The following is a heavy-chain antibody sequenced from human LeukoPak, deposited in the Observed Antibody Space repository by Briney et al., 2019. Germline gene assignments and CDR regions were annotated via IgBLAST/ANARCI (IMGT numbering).Heavy chain of an antibody. CDR1: GGSISSGGYS. Sequence: SETLSLTCAVSGGSISSGGYSWSWIRQPPGKGLEWIGYIYHSGSTYYNPSLKSRVTISVDRSKNQFSLKLSSVTAADTAVYYCARGLGYCSSTSCREGAFDIWGQGTMVTVSS. D-gene: IGHD2-2*01. J-gene: IGHJ3*02. V-gene: IGHV4-30-2*01. CDR2: IYHSGST. CDR3: ARGLGYCSSTSCREGAFDI.